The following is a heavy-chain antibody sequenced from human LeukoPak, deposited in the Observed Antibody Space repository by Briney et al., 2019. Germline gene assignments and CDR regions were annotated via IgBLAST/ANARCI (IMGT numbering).Heavy chain of an antibody. CDR2: IYTSGST. V-gene: IGHV4-4*07. CDR3: ARTRYYYNSRSYGAPYYFDY. Sequence: SETLSLTCTVSGGSIISYYWSWIRQPAGKGLEWIGRIYTSGSTNYNPSLKSRVTMSVDTSKNQFSLKLSSVTAADTAVYYCARTRYYYNSRSYGAPYYFDYWGQGTLVTVSS. CDR1: GGSIISYY. D-gene: IGHD3-10*01. J-gene: IGHJ4*02.